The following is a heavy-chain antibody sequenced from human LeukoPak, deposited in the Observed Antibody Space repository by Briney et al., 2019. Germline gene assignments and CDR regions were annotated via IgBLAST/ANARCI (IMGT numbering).Heavy chain of an antibody. D-gene: IGHD3-22*01. Sequence: PGGSLRLSCAASGFTFSSYWMHWVRQAPGKGLVWVSRINSDGSSTSYADSVKGRFTISRDNSKNTLYLQMNSLRAEDTAVYYCARGAYYYDSSGEGGAFDIWGQGTMVTVSS. CDR2: INSDGSST. CDR3: ARGAYYYDSSGEGGAFDI. J-gene: IGHJ3*02. V-gene: IGHV3-74*01. CDR1: GFTFSSYW.